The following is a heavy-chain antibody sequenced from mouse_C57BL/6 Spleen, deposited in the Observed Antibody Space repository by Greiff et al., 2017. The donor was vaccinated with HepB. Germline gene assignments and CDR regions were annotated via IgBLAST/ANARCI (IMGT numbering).Heavy chain of an antibody. D-gene: IGHD2-4*01. J-gene: IGHJ1*03. CDR3: ASIYYDYWYFDV. CDR1: GYSITSGYY. CDR2: ISYDGSN. V-gene: IGHV3-6*01. Sequence: ESGPGLVKPSQSLSLTCSVTGYSITSGYYWNWIRQFPGNKLEWMGYISYDGSNNYNPSLKNRISLTRDTSKNQFFLKLNSVTTEDTATYYCASIYYDYWYFDVWGTGTTVTVSS.